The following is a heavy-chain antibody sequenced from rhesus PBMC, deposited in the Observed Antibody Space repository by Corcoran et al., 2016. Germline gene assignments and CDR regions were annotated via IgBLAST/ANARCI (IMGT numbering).Heavy chain of an antibody. CDR3: ARERRRFYGSSHFDY. J-gene: IGHJ4*01. CDR2: ITYSVST. D-gene: IGHD4-29*01. V-gene: IGHV4-122*02. CDR1: GYSISSGYY. Sequence: QVQLQESGPGLVKPSETLSLTCAVSGYSISSGYYWSWIRQPPGKGLEWIGYITYSVSTSYNPSLKSRVTISRDTSKNQVSLKLSSVTAADTAVYYCARERRRFYGSSHFDYWGQGVLVTVSS.